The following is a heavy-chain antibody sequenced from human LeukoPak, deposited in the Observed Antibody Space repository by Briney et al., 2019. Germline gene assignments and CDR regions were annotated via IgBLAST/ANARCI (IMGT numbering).Heavy chain of an antibody. Sequence: GGSLRLSCAASGFTFSDHYMDWVRQAPGKGLEWVGRTRNKANSYTTEYAASVKGRFTISRDDSKNSLYLQMNSLKTEDTAVYYCALTLRGDAFDIWGQGTMVTVSS. J-gene: IGHJ3*02. CDR3: ALTLRGDAFDI. CDR1: GFTFSDHY. D-gene: IGHD4-17*01. CDR2: TRNKANSYTT. V-gene: IGHV3-72*01.